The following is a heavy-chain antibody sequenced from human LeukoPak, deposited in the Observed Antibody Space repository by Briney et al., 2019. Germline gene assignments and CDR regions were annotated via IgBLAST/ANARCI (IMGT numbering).Heavy chain of an antibody. D-gene: IGHD6-13*01. J-gene: IGHJ3*02. Sequence: SETLTLTCTVSGGSVSSYYWSWIRQPPGKGLEWIAYIYYSGSTKYNPSLKSRVTISLDRSKNQFSLKLRSVTAADTAVYYCATSQQLVREGAFDIWGQGTMVTVSS. CDR1: GGSVSSYY. CDR2: IYYSGST. CDR3: ATSQQLVREGAFDI. V-gene: IGHV4-59*08.